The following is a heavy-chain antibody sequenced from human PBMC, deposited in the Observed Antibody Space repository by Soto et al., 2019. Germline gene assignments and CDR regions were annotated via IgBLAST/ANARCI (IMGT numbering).Heavy chain of an antibody. CDR2: IKSKTDGGTT. Sequence: SGGSLRLSCAASGFTFSNAWMSWVRQAPGKGLEWVGRIKSKTDGGTTDYAAPVKGRFTISRDDSKNTMYLPMNSLKAEDTAVYYCTTVATAAAADYWGQGTLVTVSS. CDR3: TTVATAAAADY. D-gene: IGHD6-13*01. J-gene: IGHJ4*02. CDR1: GFTFSNAW. V-gene: IGHV3-15*01.